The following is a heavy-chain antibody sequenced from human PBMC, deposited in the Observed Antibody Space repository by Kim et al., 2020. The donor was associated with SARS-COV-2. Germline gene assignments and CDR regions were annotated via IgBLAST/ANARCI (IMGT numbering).Heavy chain of an antibody. Sequence: SETLSLTCTVSGGSMSSVTYYWSWILQHPGNGLYWILFFFYSLCTYYNPSLKIRLTISVYSSKNQFSLLLFSVTAADTSVYFFSTLLVLLPPYYFAY. CDR2: FFYSLCT. CDR1: GGSMSSVTYY. J-gene: IGHJ4*01. V-gene: IGHV4-31*06. D-gene: IGHD3-16*01. CDR3: STLLVLLPPYYFAY.